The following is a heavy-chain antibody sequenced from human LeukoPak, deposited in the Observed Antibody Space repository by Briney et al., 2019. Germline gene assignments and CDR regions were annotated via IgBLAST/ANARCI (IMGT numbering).Heavy chain of an antibody. Sequence: PGGSLRLSCAASGFTFDDHGMNWVRQAPGKGLEWVSGINWHGGSTNYADSVQGRSIISRDSANNSLFLQLNSLRVEDTAFYYCARASGPGVLIPSDYWGQGTLVTVSS. D-gene: IGHD3-10*01. V-gene: IGHV3-20*04. CDR2: INWHGGST. CDR3: ARASGPGVLIPSDY. CDR1: GFTFDDHG. J-gene: IGHJ4*02.